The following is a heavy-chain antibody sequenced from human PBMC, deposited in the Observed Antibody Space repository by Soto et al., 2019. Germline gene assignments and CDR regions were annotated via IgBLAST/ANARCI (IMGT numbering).Heavy chain of an antibody. CDR1: GGTFISYA. CDR3: ARLYYDILTGSHP. Sequence: SVKVSFKASGGTFISYAISWVRQAPGQGLEWMGGIIPIFGTANYAQKFQGRVTITADESTSTAYMELSSLRSEDTAVYYCARLYYDILTGSHPWGQGTLVTVSS. J-gene: IGHJ5*02. D-gene: IGHD3-9*01. CDR2: IIPIFGTA. V-gene: IGHV1-69*13.